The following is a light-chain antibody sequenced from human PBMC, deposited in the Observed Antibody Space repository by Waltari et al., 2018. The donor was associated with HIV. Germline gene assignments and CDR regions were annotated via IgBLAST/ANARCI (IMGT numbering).Light chain of an antibody. Sequence: QSVLTQPPSVSAAPGQRVTISCSGSCSPIGSNDVSWYQQLPGTAPKLLIFDNYKRPSGIPDRFSGSKSGTSATLGITGLQTGDEADYYCGTWDSGLSAVVFGGGTKLTVL. J-gene: IGLJ3*02. CDR3: GTWDSGLSAVV. CDR2: DNY. V-gene: IGLV1-51*01. CDR1: CSPIGSND.